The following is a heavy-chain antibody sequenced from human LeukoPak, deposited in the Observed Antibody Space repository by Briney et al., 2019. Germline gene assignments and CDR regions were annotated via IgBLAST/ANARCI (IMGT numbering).Heavy chain of an antibody. CDR2: IYHSGST. CDR1: GGSISSGGYY. CDR3: AREPGNWFDP. J-gene: IGHJ5*02. V-gene: IGHV4-30-2*01. Sequence: SETLSLTCTVSGGSISSGGYYWSWIRQPPGKGLEWIGYIYHSGSTYYNPSLKSRVTISVDRSKNQFSLKLSSVTAADTAVYYCAREPGNWFDPWGQGTLVTVSS.